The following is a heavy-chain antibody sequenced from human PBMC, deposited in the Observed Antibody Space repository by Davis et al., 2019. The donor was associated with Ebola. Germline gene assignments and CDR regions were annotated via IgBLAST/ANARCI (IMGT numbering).Heavy chain of an antibody. CDR1: GFVFRNYV. J-gene: IGHJ5*01. V-gene: IGHV3-69-1*01. CDR2: LATSADT. Sequence: GESLKIPCASSGFVFRNYVMSWVRQAPGNGLEWVSTLATSADTHYADSVKGRFTISRDNAQNSLYLQMNSLRDEDTAVYYCARYGRETYTHWFDSWGQGTLVTVSS. CDR3: ARYGRETYTHWFDS. D-gene: IGHD2-2*02.